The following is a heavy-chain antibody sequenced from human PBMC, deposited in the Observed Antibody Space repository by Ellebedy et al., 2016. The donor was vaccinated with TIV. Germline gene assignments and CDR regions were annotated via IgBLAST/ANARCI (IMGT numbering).Heavy chain of an antibody. CDR3: ARDPALPRGRFDT. V-gene: IGHV3-7*01. Sequence: GESLKISCAASGFTFSGYWMSWVRQAPGKGLEWVANIKEDGSEAYYVDSVKGRFTISRDNAKNSLYLEMNSLRAEDTAVYYCARDPALPRGRFDTWGQGTLVTVSS. CDR2: IKEDGSEA. J-gene: IGHJ5*02. CDR1: GFTFSGYW.